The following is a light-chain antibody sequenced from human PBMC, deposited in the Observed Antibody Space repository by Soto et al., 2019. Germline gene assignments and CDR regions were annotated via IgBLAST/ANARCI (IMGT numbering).Light chain of an antibody. Sequence: AIQIIPSPPTLTASVRXRVTITFRASQDIRDEFGWYQQIAGKAPVLLIAAPFRLQRGFTSRFSGRGSGTDFTITISSLPREDVATYYCLQDYEYLRTFGQGTTVDMK. CDR3: LQDYEYLRT. J-gene: IGKJ1*01. CDR2: APF. V-gene: IGKV1-6*01. CDR1: QDIRDE.